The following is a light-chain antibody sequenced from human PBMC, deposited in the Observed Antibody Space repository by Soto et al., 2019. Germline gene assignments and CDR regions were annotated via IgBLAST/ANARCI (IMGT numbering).Light chain of an antibody. CDR1: QSVLYSSNNKNY. CDR2: WAS. CDR3: QXXXDVPXN. Sequence: DIVMTQSPDSLAVSLGERATINCKSSQSVLYSSNNKNYLAWYQQKPGQPPKLLICWASTRESGVPDRFSGSGSGTDFTLTISSLQDEDXAXXYXQXXXDVPXNFGQGTKVEIK. J-gene: IGKJ1*01. V-gene: IGKV4-1*01.